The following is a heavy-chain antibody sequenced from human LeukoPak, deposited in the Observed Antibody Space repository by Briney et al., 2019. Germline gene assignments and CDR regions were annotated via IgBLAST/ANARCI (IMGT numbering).Heavy chain of an antibody. CDR1: GGSISSGSYY. Sequence: KTSETLSLTCIVSGGSISSGSYYWSWIRQPPGKGLEWIGYIYYSGSTNYNPSLKSRVTISVDTSKNQFSLKLSSVTAADTAVYYCARITAMFRGVRFDPWGQGTLVTVSS. J-gene: IGHJ5*02. CDR3: ARITAMFRGVRFDP. V-gene: IGHV4-61*01. CDR2: IYYSGST. D-gene: IGHD3-10*01.